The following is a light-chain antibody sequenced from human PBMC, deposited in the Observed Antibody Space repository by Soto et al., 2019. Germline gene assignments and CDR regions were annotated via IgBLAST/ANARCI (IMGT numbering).Light chain of an antibody. CDR3: SSYAGTHIV. Sequence: QSALTQPPSASGSPGQSVTISCTGTSSDVGGYNYVSWYQQHPGKAPKLMIYDVYKRPSGVPDRFSGSKSGNTASLTVSWLQAEDEADYYCSSYAGTHIVFGTGTKVTVL. V-gene: IGLV2-8*01. CDR2: DVY. J-gene: IGLJ1*01. CDR1: SSDVGGYNY.